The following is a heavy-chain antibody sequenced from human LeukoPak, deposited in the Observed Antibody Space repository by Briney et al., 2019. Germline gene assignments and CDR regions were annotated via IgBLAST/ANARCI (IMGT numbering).Heavy chain of an antibody. CDR2: IIPIFGTA. D-gene: IGHD2-2*01. CDR3: ARGVIVVVPAAPPDPFDY. CDR1: GGTFSSYA. V-gene: IGHV1-69*13. J-gene: IGHJ4*02. Sequence: SVNVSCKASGGTFSSYAISWVRQAPGQGLEWMGGIIPIFGTANYAQKFQGRVTITADESTSTAYMELSSLRSEDTAVYYCARGVIVVVPAAPPDPFDYWGQGPLVTVSS.